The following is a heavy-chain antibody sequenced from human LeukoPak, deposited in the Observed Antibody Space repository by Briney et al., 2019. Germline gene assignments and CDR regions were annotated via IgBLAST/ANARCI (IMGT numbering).Heavy chain of an antibody. J-gene: IGHJ4*02. CDR3: ARAPTIVVGPI. V-gene: IGHV3-74*01. CDR2: INSDGSTT. D-gene: IGHD2-2*01. CDR1: GFTFSSYW. Sequence: GGSLRLSCAASGFTFSSYWMHWVRQAPGKGLVWVSRINSDGSTTNYADSVKGRFTISSDNAKNTVYLQMNSLRAEDTAVYYCARAPTIVVGPIWGQGTLVAVSS.